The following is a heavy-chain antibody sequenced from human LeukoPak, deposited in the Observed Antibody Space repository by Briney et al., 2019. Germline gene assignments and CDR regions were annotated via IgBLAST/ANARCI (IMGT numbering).Heavy chain of an antibody. Sequence: GGSLRLSCAASGFTFSNYAMSWVRQALGKGLELVSTTSGSGGSTYYADSVKGRFTFSRDNSKNTLFLQMNSLTADDTAVYYCAKGGGYDPSSRYDYWGQGSLVTVSS. V-gene: IGHV3-23*01. CDR1: GFTFSNYA. D-gene: IGHD6-13*01. CDR3: AKGGGYDPSSRYDY. CDR2: TSGSGGST. J-gene: IGHJ4*02.